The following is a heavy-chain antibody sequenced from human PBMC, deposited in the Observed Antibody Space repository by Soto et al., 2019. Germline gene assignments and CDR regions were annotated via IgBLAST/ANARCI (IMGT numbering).Heavy chain of an antibody. V-gene: IGHV4-39*01. CDR1: GGSISSSSYY. J-gene: IGHJ4*02. CDR2: IYYSGST. CDR3: ARHKGWLFPFDY. D-gene: IGHD3-10*01. Sequence: SETLSLTCTVSGGSISSSSYYWGWIRQPPGKGLEWIGSIYYSGSTYYNPSLKSRVTISVDTSKNQFSLKLSSVTAADTAVYYCARHKGWLFPFDYWGQGTLVTAPQ.